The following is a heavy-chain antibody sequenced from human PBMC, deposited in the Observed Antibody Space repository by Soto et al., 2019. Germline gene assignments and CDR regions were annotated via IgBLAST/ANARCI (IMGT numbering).Heavy chain of an antibody. CDR3: AKDRGSGNYYEFDY. J-gene: IGHJ4*02. CDR1: GFTFSSYV. V-gene: IGHV3-23*01. CDR2: ITDRGST. Sequence: PGGSRRLSCAASGFTFSSYVMSWVRQAPGTGLEWVSTITDRGSTYYADSVKGRFTISRDNSKNTLYLQMNSLRAEDTAVYYCAKDRGSGNYYEFDYWGQGTLVTVSS. D-gene: IGHD3-10*01.